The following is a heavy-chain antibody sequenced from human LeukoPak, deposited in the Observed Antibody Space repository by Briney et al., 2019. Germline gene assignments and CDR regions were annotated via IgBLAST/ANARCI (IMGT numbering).Heavy chain of an antibody. CDR1: GGSFSGYY. J-gene: IGHJ4*02. Sequence: SETLSLTCAVYGGSFSGYYWSWIRQPPGKGLEWIGEINHSGSTNYNPSLKSRVTISVDTSKNQFSLKLSSVTAADTAVYYCAREGDPNQYYFDYWGQGTLVTVSS. D-gene: IGHD1-14*01. V-gene: IGHV4-34*01. CDR3: AREGDPNQYYFDY. CDR2: INHSGST.